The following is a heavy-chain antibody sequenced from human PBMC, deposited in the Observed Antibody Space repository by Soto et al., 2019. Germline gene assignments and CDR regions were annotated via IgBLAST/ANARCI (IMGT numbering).Heavy chain of an antibody. CDR2: IYSGGST. Sequence: GGSLRLSCAASGFTVSSDYMSWVRQAPGKGLEWVSVIYSGGSTYYADSVKGRFTISRDNSKNTLYLQMNSLRTADTAVYYCTRGRSNYTPRWFQHWGQGTLVTVSS. CDR1: GFTVSSDY. J-gene: IGHJ1*01. V-gene: IGHV3-53*01. CDR3: TRGRSNYTPRWFQH. D-gene: IGHD4-4*01.